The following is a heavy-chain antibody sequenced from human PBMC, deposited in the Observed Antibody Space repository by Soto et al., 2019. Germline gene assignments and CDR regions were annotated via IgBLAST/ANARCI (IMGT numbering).Heavy chain of an antibody. CDR3: ARIGWGGDS. CDR1: GGSVRTGSYH. D-gene: IGHD7-27*01. Sequence: QVQLQESGPGRVKPSETLSLTCSVSGGSVRTGSYHWSWIRQPPGKGLEWIGFIPNNGSPDYNPSLNDRVVVSIDRSKNQFSLKVNSVTAADTAVYFCARIGWGGDSWGQGTLVTVSS. V-gene: IGHV4-61*01. J-gene: IGHJ4*02. CDR2: IPNNGSP.